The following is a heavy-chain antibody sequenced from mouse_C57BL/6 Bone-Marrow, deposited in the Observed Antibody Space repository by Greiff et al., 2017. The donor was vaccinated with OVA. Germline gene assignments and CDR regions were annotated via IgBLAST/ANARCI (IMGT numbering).Heavy chain of an antibody. Sequence: EVKVVESEGGLVQPGSSMKLSCTASGFTFSDYYMAWVRQVPEKGLEWVANINYDGSSTYYLDSLKSRFIISRDNAKNILYLQMSSLKSEDTATYYCARDSSWYFDVWGTGTTVTVSS. V-gene: IGHV5-16*01. D-gene: IGHD1-1*01. CDR3: ARDSSWYFDV. CDR1: GFTFSDYY. CDR2: INYDGSST. J-gene: IGHJ1*03.